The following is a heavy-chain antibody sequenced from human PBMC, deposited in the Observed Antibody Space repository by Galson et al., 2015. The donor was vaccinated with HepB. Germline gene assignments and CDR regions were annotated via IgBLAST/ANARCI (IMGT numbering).Heavy chain of an antibody. CDR1: GFTFSSYG. J-gene: IGHJ4*02. D-gene: IGHD2-8*01. CDR3: AKDQRGDIVLILDY. Sequence: SLRLSCAASGFTFSSYGMHWVRQAPGKGLEWVAVISYDGSNKYYADSVKGRFTISRDNSKNTLYLQMNSLRAEDTAVYYCAKDQRGDIVLILDYWGQGTLVTVSS. V-gene: IGHV3-30*18. CDR2: ISYDGSNK.